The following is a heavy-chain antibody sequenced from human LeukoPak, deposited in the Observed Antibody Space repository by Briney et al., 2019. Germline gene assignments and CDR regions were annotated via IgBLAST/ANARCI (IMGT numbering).Heavy chain of an antibody. Sequence: PGGSLRLFCAASGFTFSSYAMRWVRQAPGKGLEWVSAISGSGGSTYYADSVKGRFTISRDNSKNTLYLQMNSLRAEDTAVYYCAKTYYYDSSGYYKGGGYYLDYWGQGTLVTVSS. J-gene: IGHJ4*02. V-gene: IGHV3-23*01. CDR2: ISGSGGST. CDR1: GFTFSSYA. CDR3: AKTYYYDSSGYYKGGGYYLDY. D-gene: IGHD3-22*01.